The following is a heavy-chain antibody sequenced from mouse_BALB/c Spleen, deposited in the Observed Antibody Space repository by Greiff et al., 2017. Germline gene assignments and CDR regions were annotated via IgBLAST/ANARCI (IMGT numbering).Heavy chain of an antibody. Sequence: VQLQQSGAELMKPGASVKISCKATGYTFSSYWIEWVKQRPGHGLEWIGEILPGSGSTNYNEKFKGKATFTADTSSNTAYMQLSSLTSEDSAVYYCARTGYSRGFDYWGQGTTLTVSS. V-gene: IGHV1-9*01. CDR1: GYTFSSYW. CDR3: ARTGYSRGFDY. J-gene: IGHJ2*01. CDR2: ILPGSGST. D-gene: IGHD3-1*01.